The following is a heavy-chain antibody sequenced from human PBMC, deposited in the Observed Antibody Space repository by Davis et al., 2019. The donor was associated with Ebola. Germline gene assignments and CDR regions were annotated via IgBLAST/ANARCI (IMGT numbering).Heavy chain of an antibody. V-gene: IGHV3-7*03. CDR2: IKPDGSEK. J-gene: IGHJ4*02. D-gene: IGHD6-19*01. CDR3: ARDDQAVPATH. CDR1: GFNFNKYA. Sequence: GGSLRLSCAASGFNFNKYAMSWVRQAPGEGLEWLANIKPDGSEKGYLDSVRGRLTISRDNAKNSLFLQVNSLRAEDTAVYYCARDDQAVPATHWGQGTLVTVSS.